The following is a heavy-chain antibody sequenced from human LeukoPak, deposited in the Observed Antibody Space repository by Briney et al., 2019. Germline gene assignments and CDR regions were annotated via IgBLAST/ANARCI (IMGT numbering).Heavy chain of an antibody. Sequence: GGSLRLSCAASGFTLSNYWMSWVRQAPGKGLKWVAIIKQDGSEKYYVDSVEGRFTISRDNTKNSLYLQMNSLRAEDTALYYCVRGSGWLQEYWGQGTLVTVSS. V-gene: IGHV3-7*01. CDR2: IKQDGSEK. CDR3: VRGSGWLQEY. J-gene: IGHJ4*02. D-gene: IGHD5-24*01. CDR1: GFTLSNYW.